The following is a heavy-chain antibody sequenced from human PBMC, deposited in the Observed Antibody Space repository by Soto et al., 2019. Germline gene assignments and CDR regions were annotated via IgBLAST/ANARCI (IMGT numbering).Heavy chain of an antibody. CDR1: GGSVKSGTYE. J-gene: IGHJ6*02. CDR2: ITYSGRT. V-gene: IGHV4-61*01. D-gene: IGHD2-2*01. CDR3: ARERKGLGYCTTTSCRDGLDV. Sequence: QVQLQESGPGLVKPSETLSLTCTVSGGSVKSGTYEWNWIRQPPGKGMEWIGYITYSGRTNYHPSCKSRFTIPVDTSKNQFSLRLSSVTAADTAVYYCARERKGLGYCTTTSCRDGLDVWGQGTTVTVSS.